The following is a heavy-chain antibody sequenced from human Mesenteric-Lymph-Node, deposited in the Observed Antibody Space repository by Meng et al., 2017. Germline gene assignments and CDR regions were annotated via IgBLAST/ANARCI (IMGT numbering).Heavy chain of an antibody. D-gene: IGHD1-26*01. CDR1: GFTFSNYA. CDR2: ISGSGGDT. J-gene: IGHJ4*02. V-gene: IGHV3-23*01. Sequence: GASLKISCAASGFTFSNYALSWVRQAPGKGLEWVSTISGSGGDTYYADPVKGRFTISRDKSKNTLYLQMNSLRAEDTAVYYCARDSGWSYCGFDYWGQGTLVTVSS. CDR3: ARDSGWSYCGFDY.